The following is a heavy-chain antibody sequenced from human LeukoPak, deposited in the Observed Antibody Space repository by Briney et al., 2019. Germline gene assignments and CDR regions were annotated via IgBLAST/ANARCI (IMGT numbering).Heavy chain of an antibody. D-gene: IGHD1-1*01. Sequence: PSQTLSLTCTVSGGSINSGDYYWSWIRQPPGKGLEWIGYIYSSGSTYYSPSLKSRLTMSLDTSKSQSSLKVSSVTAADTAVYHCARSNWKYYFDFWGQGTLVTVSS. J-gene: IGHJ4*02. V-gene: IGHV4-30-4*08. CDR3: ARSNWKYYFDF. CDR1: GGSINSGDYY. CDR2: IYSSGST.